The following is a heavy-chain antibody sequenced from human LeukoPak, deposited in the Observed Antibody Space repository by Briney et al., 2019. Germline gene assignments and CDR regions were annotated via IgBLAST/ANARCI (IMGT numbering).Heavy chain of an antibody. V-gene: IGHV4-34*01. CDR3: ARGGVTMVRGVIRNFDY. Sequence: PSETLSLTCAVYGGSLSGYYWSWIRQPPGKGLEWIGEINHSGSTNYNPSLKSRVTISVDTSKNQFSLKLSSVTAADTAVYYCARGGVTMVRGVIRNFDYWGQGTLVTVSS. J-gene: IGHJ4*02. CDR2: INHSGST. D-gene: IGHD3-10*01. CDR1: GGSLSGYY.